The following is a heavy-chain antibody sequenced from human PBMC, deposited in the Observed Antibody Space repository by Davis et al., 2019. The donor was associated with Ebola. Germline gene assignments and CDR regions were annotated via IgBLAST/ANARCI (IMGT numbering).Heavy chain of an antibody. CDR2: INHSGST. D-gene: IGHD2-2*01. CDR1: GGSFSGYY. CDR3: ARGPTSTSSYGLDV. J-gene: IGHJ6*02. Sequence: MPSETLSLTCAVYGGSFSGYYWSWIRQLPGKGLEWIGEINHSGSTNYNPSLKSRVTISVDTSKNQFSLKLSSVTAADTAVYYCARGPTSTSSYGLDVWGQGTTVTVSS. V-gene: IGHV4-34*01.